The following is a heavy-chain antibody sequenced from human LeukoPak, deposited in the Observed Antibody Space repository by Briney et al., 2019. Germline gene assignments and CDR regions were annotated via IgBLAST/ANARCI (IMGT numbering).Heavy chain of an antibody. D-gene: IGHD2-2*02. V-gene: IGHV3-23*01. J-gene: IGHJ4*02. CDR1: GFSFSSYA. CDR3: AKDRRRGMVVVPAAIRGTLL. CDR2: ISGSCGSA. Sequence: GGSLRLSCAASGFSFSSYAMSWVCQRPGTGLEWVSVISGSCGSANYACSVKSRFTISRNNSKNTLYLQMNSLRTEDTAVYYCAKDRRRGMVVVPAAIRGTLLWGEGTLVTVSS.